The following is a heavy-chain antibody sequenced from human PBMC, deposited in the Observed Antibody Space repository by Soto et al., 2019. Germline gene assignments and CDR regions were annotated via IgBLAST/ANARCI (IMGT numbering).Heavy chain of an antibody. CDR2: ISGSGDRT. D-gene: IGHD6-19*01. V-gene: IGHV3-23*01. CDR3: AKGGRQWLVTSDFNY. Sequence: GGSLRLSCAASGFTFSTYPMTWVRQAPGKGLEWVSSISGSGDRTYYADSVKGRFSISRDSSKNTVSLEMTSLRAEDTAVYYCAKGGRQWLVTSDFNYWGQGALVTVSS. CDR1: GFTFSTYP. J-gene: IGHJ4*02.